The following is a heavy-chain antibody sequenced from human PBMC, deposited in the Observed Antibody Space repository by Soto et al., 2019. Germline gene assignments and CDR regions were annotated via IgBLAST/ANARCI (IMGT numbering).Heavy chain of an antibody. J-gene: IGHJ6*02. CDR2: ISAYNGNT. Sequence: QVQLVQSGAEVKKRGASVKVSCKASGYTFTSYGISWVRQAPGQGLEWMGWISAYNGNTNYAQKLQGRVTMTTDTSTSTAYMELRSLRSDDTAVYYCARGWKKARRAVLENYYYYGMDVWGQGTTVTVSS. D-gene: IGHD1-1*01. CDR1: GYTFTSYG. CDR3: ARGWKKARRAVLENYYYYGMDV. V-gene: IGHV1-18*01.